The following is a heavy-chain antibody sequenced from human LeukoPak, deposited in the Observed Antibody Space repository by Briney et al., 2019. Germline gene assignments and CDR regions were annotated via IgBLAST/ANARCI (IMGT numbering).Heavy chain of an antibody. V-gene: IGHV1-2*02. CDR2: MNPNSGGT. D-gene: IGHD3-10*01. J-gene: IGHJ5*02. CDR3: ARDRVGDYYGSESPNWFDT. Sequence: ASVKLSCKASGYTFTSYYMHWVRQAPGQGLEWMGWMNPNSGGTNYAQKFQGRVTMTRDTSISTAYMELSRLRSDDTAVYYCARDRVGDYYGSESPNWFDTWGQGTLVTVSS. CDR1: GYTFTSYY.